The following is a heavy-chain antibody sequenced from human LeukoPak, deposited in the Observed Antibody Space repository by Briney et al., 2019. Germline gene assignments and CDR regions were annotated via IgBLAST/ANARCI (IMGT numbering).Heavy chain of an antibody. V-gene: IGHV4-59*01. J-gene: IGHJ4*02. D-gene: IGHD6-13*01. Sequence: NPSETLSLTCTVSGGPISDNYWSWIRQPPGKGLEWIGYIYYSGTTNYNPSLKSRVTISVDTSKNHFSLRLSSVTAADTAVCYCARHSNSWYYFDYWGQGTLVTVSS. CDR1: GGPISDNY. CDR2: IYYSGTT. CDR3: ARHSNSWYYFDY.